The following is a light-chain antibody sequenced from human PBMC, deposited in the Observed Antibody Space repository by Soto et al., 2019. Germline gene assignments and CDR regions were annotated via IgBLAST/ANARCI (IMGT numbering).Light chain of an antibody. V-gene: IGLV1-47*02. CDR1: SSNIGSNY. CDR3: VAWDDSLSANYV. CDR2: SNN. Sequence: QSVLTQPPSASGTPGQRVTISCSGSSSNIGSNYVYWYQQLPGTAPKLLIYSNNQRPSGVPDRFSGSKSGTSASLAISGLRSEDEADYYCVAWDDSLSANYVFGTGTKLTVL. J-gene: IGLJ1*01.